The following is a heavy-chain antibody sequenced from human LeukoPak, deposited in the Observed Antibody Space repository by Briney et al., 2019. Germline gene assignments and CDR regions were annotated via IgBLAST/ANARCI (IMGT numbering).Heavy chain of an antibody. CDR3: AKVIQRSGAFDI. CDR1: GFTFDDYA. J-gene: IGHJ3*02. V-gene: IGHV3-9*01. Sequence: GRSLRLSCAASGFTFDDYAMHWVRQAPGKGLEWVSGISWNSGSIGYADSVKGRFTISRDNAKNSLYLQMNSLRAEDTALYYCAKVIQRSGAFDIWGQGTMVTVSS. CDR2: ISWNSGSI. D-gene: IGHD3-10*01.